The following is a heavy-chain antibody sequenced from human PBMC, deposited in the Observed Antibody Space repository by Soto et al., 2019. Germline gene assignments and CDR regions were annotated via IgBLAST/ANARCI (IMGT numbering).Heavy chain of an antibody. CDR3: GGSPTPEVSKRDFMNR. CDR2: IIPILGIA. J-gene: IGHJ4*02. D-gene: IGHD3-16*01. Sequence: SAKVSCKASGGTFSSYTISWVRQAPGQGLEWMGRIIPILGIANYAQKFQGRVTITADKSTSTAYMELSSLRSEDTAVYYCGGSPTPEVSKRDFMNRWDRETRVTVSS. V-gene: IGHV1-69*02. CDR1: GGTFSSYT.